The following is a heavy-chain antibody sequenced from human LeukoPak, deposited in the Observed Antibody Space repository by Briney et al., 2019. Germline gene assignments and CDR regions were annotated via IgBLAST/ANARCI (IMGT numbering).Heavy chain of an antibody. CDR2: IYYSGST. D-gene: IGHD3-22*01. CDR3: ARYYDYYDSSGFYFDI. CDR1: GGSISSGDYY. J-gene: IGHJ3*02. V-gene: IGHV4-30-4*08. Sequence: SETLSLTCTVSGGSISSGDYYWSWIRQPPGKGLEWIGYIYYSGSTYYNPSLKSRVTISVDTSKNQFSLKLSSVTAADTAVYYCARYYDYYDSSGFYFDIWGQGTMVTVSS.